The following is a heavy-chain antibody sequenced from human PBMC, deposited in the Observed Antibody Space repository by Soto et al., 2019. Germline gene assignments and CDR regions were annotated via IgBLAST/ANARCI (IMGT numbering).Heavy chain of an antibody. D-gene: IGHD2-15*01. V-gene: IGHV3-30-3*01. CDR3: ARALSTVVDFDY. CDR1: GFTFSSYA. Sequence: QVQPVESGGGVVQPGRSLRLSCAASGFTFSSYAMHWVRQAPGKGLEWVAVISYDGSNKYYADSVKGRFTISRDNSKNTLYLQMNSLRAEDTAVYYCARALSTVVDFDYWGQGTLVTVSS. J-gene: IGHJ4*02. CDR2: ISYDGSNK.